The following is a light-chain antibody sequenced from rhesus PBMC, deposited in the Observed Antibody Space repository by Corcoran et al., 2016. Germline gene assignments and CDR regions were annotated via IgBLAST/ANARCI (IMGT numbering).Light chain of an antibody. Sequence: DIQMTQSPSSLSASVGDRVTITCRASQGISSWLDWYQQKPGKAPKLLIYKAARLQSGVPPRFIGSGSGTDFTLTISSLQPEEFATYYCQQYNSAPFTFGPGTKLDIK. CDR2: KAA. CDR1: QGISSW. V-gene: IGKV1-21*01. J-gene: IGKJ3*01. CDR3: QQYNSAPFT.